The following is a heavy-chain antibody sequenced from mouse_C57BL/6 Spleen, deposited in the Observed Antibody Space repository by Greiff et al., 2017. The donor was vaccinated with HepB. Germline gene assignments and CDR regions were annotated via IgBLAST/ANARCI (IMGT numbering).Heavy chain of an antibody. V-gene: IGHV5-4*01. CDR3: ARDLSFAY. CDR2: ISDGGSYT. J-gene: IGHJ3*01. Sequence: EVKLQESGGGLVKPGGSLKLSCAASGFTFSSYAMSWVRQTPEKRLEWVATISDGGSYTYYPDNVKGRFTISRDNAKNNLYLQMSHLKSEDTAMYYCARDLSFAYWGQGTLVTVSA. CDR1: GFTFSSYA.